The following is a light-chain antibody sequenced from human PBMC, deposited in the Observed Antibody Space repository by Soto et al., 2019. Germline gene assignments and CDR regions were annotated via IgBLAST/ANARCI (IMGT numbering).Light chain of an antibody. CDR3: QQYYSYPLT. CDR2: AAS. V-gene: IGKV1-27*01. CDR1: QGISNY. J-gene: IGKJ5*01. Sequence: DIQMTQSPPPLSASVGDRVTITCQASQGISNYLAWYQKKAGKVPKLMIYAASTLQSGVPSRFSGGGSGTDFTLTISSLQSEDVATYYCQQYYSYPLTLGQGTRLEI.